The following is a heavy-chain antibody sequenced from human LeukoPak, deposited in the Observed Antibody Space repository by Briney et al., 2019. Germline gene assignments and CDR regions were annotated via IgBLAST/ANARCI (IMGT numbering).Heavy chain of an antibody. V-gene: IGHV3-64*01. J-gene: IGHJ4*02. CDR1: GFTFSSYA. CDR3: ARVGRYCNSTSCYLGY. CDR2: IDSNGGST. Sequence: GGSLRLSCAASGFTFSSYAMHWVRQAPGKGLEFVSAIDSNGGSTYYANSVEGRLTISRDNSKNTLYLQMGSLRAEDMPVYYCARVGRYCNSTSCYLGYWGQGTLVTVSS. D-gene: IGHD2-2*01.